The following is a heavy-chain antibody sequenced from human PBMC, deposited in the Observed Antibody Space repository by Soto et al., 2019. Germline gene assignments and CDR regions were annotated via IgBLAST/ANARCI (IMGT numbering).Heavy chain of an antibody. V-gene: IGHV5-51*01. D-gene: IGHD2-2*02. CDR2: IYPGDSDT. CDR1: GYSFTTYW. J-gene: IGHJ4*02. CDR3: ATGGYCSGTRCYNFFDY. Sequence: PGESLKISCQGSGYSFTTYWIGWVRQMPGKGLGWMGIIYPGDSDTRYSPSFQGQVTISADKSISTAYLQWSSLKASDTAIYYCATGGYCSGTRCYNFFDYWGQGTLVTVSS.